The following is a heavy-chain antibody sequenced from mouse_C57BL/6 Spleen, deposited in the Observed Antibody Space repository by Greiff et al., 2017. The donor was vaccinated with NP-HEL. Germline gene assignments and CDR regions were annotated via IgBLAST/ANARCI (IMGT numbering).Heavy chain of an antibody. D-gene: IGHD2-2*01. Sequence: QPGAELVRPGSSVKLSCKASGYTFTSYWMDWVKQRPGQGLEWIGNIYPSDSETHYNQKFKDKATLTVDKSSSTAYMQLSSLTSEDSAVYYCAKGGLYGYDSDYWGQGTTLTVSS. CDR1: GYTFTSYW. J-gene: IGHJ2*01. CDR3: AKGGLYGYDSDY. V-gene: IGHV1-61*01. CDR2: IYPSDSET.